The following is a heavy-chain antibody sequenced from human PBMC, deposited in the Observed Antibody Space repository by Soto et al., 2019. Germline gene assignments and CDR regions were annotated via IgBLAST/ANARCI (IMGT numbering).Heavy chain of an antibody. Sequence: QVQLVQSGAEVKKPGSSVKVSCKASGGTFSSYAISWVRQAPGQGLEWMGGIIPIFGTANYAQKFQGRVTITADESTSTAYMELSSLRSEDPAVYYCARKVDTAMGYYYYYYGMDVWGQGTTVTVSS. J-gene: IGHJ6*02. D-gene: IGHD5-18*01. CDR2: IIPIFGTA. V-gene: IGHV1-69*12. CDR3: ARKVDTAMGYYYYYYGMDV. CDR1: GGTFSSYA.